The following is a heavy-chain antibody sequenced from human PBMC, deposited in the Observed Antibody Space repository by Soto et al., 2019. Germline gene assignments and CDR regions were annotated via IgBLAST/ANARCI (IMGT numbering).Heavy chain of an antibody. Sequence: PGGSLRLSCAASGFTFSSYAMSWVRQAPGKGLEWVSAISGSGGSTYYADSVKGRFTISRDNSKNTLYLQMNSLRAEDTAVYYCAKVGTMVRGARVDWFDPWGQGTLVTVSS. CDR3: AKVGTMVRGARVDWFDP. CDR2: ISGSGGST. CDR1: GFTFSSYA. D-gene: IGHD3-10*01. V-gene: IGHV3-23*01. J-gene: IGHJ5*02.